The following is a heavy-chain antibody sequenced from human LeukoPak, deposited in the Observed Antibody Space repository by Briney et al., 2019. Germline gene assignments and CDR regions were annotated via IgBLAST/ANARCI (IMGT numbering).Heavy chain of an antibody. Sequence: SQTLSLTCAVSGYSINTNDYWGWIRQSPGKGLGWIGSFYYSGATYYNPSLKSRVAISVDTSKNQFSLKLNSVTAADTAMYYCARGSGSYSSNLDYWGQGTLVTVSS. D-gene: IGHD3-10*01. J-gene: IGHJ4*02. V-gene: IGHV4-38-2*01. CDR3: ARGSGSYSSNLDY. CDR2: FYYSGAT. CDR1: GYSINTNDY.